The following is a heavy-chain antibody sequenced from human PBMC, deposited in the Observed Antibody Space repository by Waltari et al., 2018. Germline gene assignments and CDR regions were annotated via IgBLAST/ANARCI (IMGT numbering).Heavy chain of an antibody. CDR3: ARALISGAFYYYYGMDV. D-gene: IGHD2-8*01. CDR1: GYTSTSHA. Sequence: QVQLVQSGAEVKKPGASVKVSCKPSGYTSTSHAINWLRQATGQGLEWVGWMNPNSGNTGYAQKFQGRVTMTSNTSTSTASMELSSLRSEDTAVYYCARALISGAFYYYYGMDVWGQGTTVTVSS. J-gene: IGHJ6*02. V-gene: IGHV1-8*01. CDR2: MNPNSGNT.